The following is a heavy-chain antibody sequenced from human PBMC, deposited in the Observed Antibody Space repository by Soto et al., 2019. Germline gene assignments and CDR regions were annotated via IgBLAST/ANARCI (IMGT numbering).Heavy chain of an antibody. D-gene: IGHD3-10*01. V-gene: IGHV1-18*01. CDR1: GYTFTSYA. CDR3: AKSVESGYYYGMDV. CDR2: INAYNGNT. J-gene: IGHJ6*02. Sequence: ASVKVSCKASGYTFTSYAMHWVRQAPGQRLEWMGWINAYNGNTNYAQKLQGRVTMTTDTSTSTAYMELRSLRSDDTAVYYCAKSVESGYYYGMDVWGQGTTVNVSS.